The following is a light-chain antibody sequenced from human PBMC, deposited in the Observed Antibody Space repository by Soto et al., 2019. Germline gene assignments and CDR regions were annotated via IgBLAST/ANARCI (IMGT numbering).Light chain of an antibody. J-gene: IGLJ1*01. Sequence: QSVLTQPPSVSGSPGQSVTISCTGTSSYVGIYNRVSWYQQPPGTAPKLMIYEVSNRPSGVPDRFSGSKSGNTASLTISGLQAEDEADYYCSSYTSSSTYVFGTGTKVTVL. CDR1: SSYVGIYNR. CDR2: EVS. V-gene: IGLV2-18*02. CDR3: SSYTSSSTYV.